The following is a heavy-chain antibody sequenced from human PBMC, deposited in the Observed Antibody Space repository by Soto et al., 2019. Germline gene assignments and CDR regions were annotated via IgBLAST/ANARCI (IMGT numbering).Heavy chain of an antibody. CDR2: ISYDGSNK. J-gene: IGHJ4*02. Sequence: GGSLRLSCAASGFTFSSYAMHWVRQAPGKGLEWVAVISYDGSNKYYADSVKGRFTISRDNSKNTLYLQMNSLRAEDTAVYYCARDTNDFWSGYYESSPFDYWGQGTLVTVSS. CDR3: ARDTNDFWSGYYESSPFDY. D-gene: IGHD3-3*01. V-gene: IGHV3-30-3*01. CDR1: GFTFSSYA.